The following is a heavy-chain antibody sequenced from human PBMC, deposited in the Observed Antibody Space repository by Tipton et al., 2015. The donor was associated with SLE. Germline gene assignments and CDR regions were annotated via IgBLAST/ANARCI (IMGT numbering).Heavy chain of an antibody. V-gene: IGHV4-30-4*08. CDR2: IYYSGST. D-gene: IGHD7-27*01. CDR1: GGSISSGGYY. Sequence: TLSLTCTVSGGSISSGGYYWSWIRQHPRKGLEWIGYIYYSGSTYYNPSLKSQVTISVDTSKNQFSLKLSSVTAADTAVYYCARAYTGAGDAFDIWGQGTMVTVSS. CDR3: ARAYTGAGDAFDI. J-gene: IGHJ3*02.